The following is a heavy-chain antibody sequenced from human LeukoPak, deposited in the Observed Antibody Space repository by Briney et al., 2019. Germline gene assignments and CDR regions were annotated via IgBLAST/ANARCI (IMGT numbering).Heavy chain of an antibody. D-gene: IGHD6-19*01. J-gene: IGHJ5*02. CDR3: ARGGFIAVAGYNWFDP. V-gene: IGHV3-21*01. CDR1: GFTFSIYG. Sequence: GGTLRLSCAASGFTFSIYGMGWVRQAPGKGLEWVSSISSTSSYIYYADSVRSRFTISRDNSKNTLYLQMNSLGAEDTAVYYCARGGFIAVAGYNWFDPWGQGTLVTVSS. CDR2: ISSTSSYI.